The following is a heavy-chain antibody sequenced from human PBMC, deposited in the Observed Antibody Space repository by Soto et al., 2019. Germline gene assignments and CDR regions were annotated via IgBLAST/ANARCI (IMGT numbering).Heavy chain of an antibody. CDR2: ISGSGGST. V-gene: IGHV3-23*01. Sequence: GWSLRLSCAASGFTFSSYAMSWVRQAPGKGLEWVSAISGSGGSTYYADSVKGRFTISRDNSKDTLYLQMNSLRAEDTAVYYCAKGRRHCSGWSDSFDYWGQGTLVTVSS. J-gene: IGHJ4*01. D-gene: IGHD6-19*01. CDR3: AKGRRHCSGWSDSFDY. CDR1: GFTFSSYA.